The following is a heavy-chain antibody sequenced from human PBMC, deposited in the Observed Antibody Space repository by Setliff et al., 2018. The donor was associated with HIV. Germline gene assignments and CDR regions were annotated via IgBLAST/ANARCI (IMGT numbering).Heavy chain of an antibody. Sequence: ASVKVSCKASGYTFSTYAISWVRQAPGQGLEWMGIINPSGDSTSYAQKFQGRVTMTRDTSTNTVYMELSSLRSEDTAVYYCARLGDFWSGYYYFDYWGQGTLVTVSS. V-gene: IGHV1-46*01. CDR2: INPSGDST. D-gene: IGHD3-3*01. CDR1: GYTFSTYA. CDR3: ARLGDFWSGYYYFDY. J-gene: IGHJ4*02.